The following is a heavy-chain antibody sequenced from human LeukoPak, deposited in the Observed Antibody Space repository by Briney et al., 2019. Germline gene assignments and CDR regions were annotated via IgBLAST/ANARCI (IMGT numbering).Heavy chain of an antibody. Sequence: SETLSLTCTVSGGSISSYYWGWIRQPAGKGLEWIGRIYTSGSTNYNPSLKSRVTMSVDTSKNQFSLKLSSVTAADTAVYYCARDIGYYGSGSLDYWGQGTLVTVSS. CDR2: IYTSGST. CDR3: ARDIGYYGSGSLDY. J-gene: IGHJ4*02. V-gene: IGHV4-4*07. D-gene: IGHD3-10*01. CDR1: GGSISSYY.